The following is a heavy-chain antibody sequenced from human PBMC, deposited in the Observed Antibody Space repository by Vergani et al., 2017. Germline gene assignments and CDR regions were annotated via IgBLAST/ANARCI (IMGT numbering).Heavy chain of an antibody. V-gene: IGHV1-69-2*01. D-gene: IGHD2-8*01. CDR2: VDPEDGET. Sequence: EVQLVQSGAEVKKPWATMKISCKVSGYTFTDHYMHWVKQAPGKGLEWMGLVDPEDGETIYAEKFKGRVTIAADTSTDTAHLELSSLRSEDTAVYYCARRGPNSDYFDYWGQGTLVTVSS. CDR1: GYTFTDHY. CDR3: ARRGPNSDYFDY. J-gene: IGHJ4*02.